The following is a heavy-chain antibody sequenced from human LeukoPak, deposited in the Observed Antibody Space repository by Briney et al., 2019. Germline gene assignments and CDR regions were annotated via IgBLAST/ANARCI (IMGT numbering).Heavy chain of an antibody. D-gene: IGHD6-13*01. J-gene: IGHJ4*02. CDR1: GGSFSGYY. V-gene: IGHV4-34*01. Sequence: SETLSLTCAVYGGSFSGYYWSWIRQPPGKGLEWIGEINHSGSTNYNPSLKSRVTISVDTSKNQFPLKLSSVTAADTAVYYCARGRYSSSWWVYWGQGTLVTVSS. CDR3: ARGRYSSSWWVY. CDR2: INHSGST.